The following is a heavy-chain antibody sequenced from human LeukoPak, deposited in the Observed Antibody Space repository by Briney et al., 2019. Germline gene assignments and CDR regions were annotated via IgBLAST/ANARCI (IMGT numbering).Heavy chain of an antibody. Sequence: AETVSLLCAVCGRSLRGYYWLGIHPPPAKGREWVGEINHCESTNHNPSLKSRFTISVDTSKNQFSLKLSSVTAADTAVYYCARGNPLITMVRGVPPYYFDYWGQGTLVTVSS. CDR2: INHCEST. CDR3: ARGNPLITMVRGVPPYYFDY. D-gene: IGHD3-10*01. CDR1: GRSLRGYY. J-gene: IGHJ4*02. V-gene: IGHV4-34*01.